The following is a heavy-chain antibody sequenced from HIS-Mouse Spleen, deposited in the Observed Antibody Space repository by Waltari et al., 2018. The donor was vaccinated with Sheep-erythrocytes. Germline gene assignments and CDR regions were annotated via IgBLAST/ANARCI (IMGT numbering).Heavy chain of an antibody. Sequence: EVQLVESGGGLVKPGGSLRLSCAASGFTFSSYSMNWVRQAPGKRVEWVSASSISSSYIYYADSGKGRFTIPRDNAKNSLYRQMNSLRAEDTAVYYCARVASGATFDYWGQGTLVTVSS. V-gene: IGHV3-21*01. CDR3: ARVASGATFDY. CDR1: GFTFSSYS. CDR2: SSISSSYI. D-gene: IGHD1-26*01. J-gene: IGHJ4*02.